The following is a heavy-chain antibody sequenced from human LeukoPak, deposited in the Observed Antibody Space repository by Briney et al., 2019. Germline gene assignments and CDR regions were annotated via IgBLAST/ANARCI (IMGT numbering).Heavy chain of an antibody. CDR2: ISAYNGNT. V-gene: IGHV1-18*01. Sequence: ASVKVSCKASGYTFTSYGISWVRQAPGQGLEWMGWISAYNGNTDYAQKLQGRVTMTTDTSTSTAYMELRSLRSDDTAVYYSARGAYYSNYHVAGPWGQGTLVTVSS. CDR1: GYTFTSYG. J-gene: IGHJ5*02. CDR3: ARGAYYSNYHVAGP. D-gene: IGHD4-11*01.